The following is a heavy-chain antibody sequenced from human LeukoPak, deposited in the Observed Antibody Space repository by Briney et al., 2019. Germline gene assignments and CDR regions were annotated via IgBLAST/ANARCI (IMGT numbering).Heavy chain of an antibody. Sequence: GGSLRLSCAACGFRFSNYDMHWVRQGTGNCLECVSAIGSAGDTYYLGSVKGQFTISRELYLQMNSLRSGDTAVYYCARGGDFDYWGQGTLVTVSS. CDR3: ARGGDFDY. V-gene: IGHV3-13*03. CDR2: IGSAGDT. J-gene: IGHJ4*02. CDR1: GFRFSNYD.